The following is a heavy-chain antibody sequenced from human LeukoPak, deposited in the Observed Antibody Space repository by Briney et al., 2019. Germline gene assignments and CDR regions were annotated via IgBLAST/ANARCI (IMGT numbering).Heavy chain of an antibody. J-gene: IGHJ3*02. D-gene: IGHD3-10*01. CDR1: GYTSTAYA. Sequence: ASPTLSYPASGYTSTAYAIHWVRNAPGQGRERMGWINPNSGGTNYAQKFQGRVTMTRDTSITTAYMELSRLRSDDTAVYYCARDLDYYGSGSFFNIWGQGTMVTVSS. V-gene: IGHV1-2*02. CDR2: INPNSGGT. CDR3: ARDLDYYGSGSFFNI.